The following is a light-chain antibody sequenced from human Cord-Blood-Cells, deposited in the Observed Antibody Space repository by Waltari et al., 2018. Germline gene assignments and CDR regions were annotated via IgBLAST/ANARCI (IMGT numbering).Light chain of an antibody. CDR3: CSYAGSYTYV. CDR2: DVS. Sequence: QSALTQPRSVSGSPGQSVTLSCTGTSSDVGGYNLVHCHQQHPGKAPKRMIYDVSKRPSGVPDRFSGSKSGNTASLTISGLQAEDEADYYCCSYAGSYTYVFGTGTKVTVL. J-gene: IGLJ1*01. CDR1: SSDVGGYNL. V-gene: IGLV2-11*01.